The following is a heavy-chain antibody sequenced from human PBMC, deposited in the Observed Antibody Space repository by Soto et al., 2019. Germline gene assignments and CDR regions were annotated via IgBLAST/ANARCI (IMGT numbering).Heavy chain of an antibody. CDR2: ITGSGGST. D-gene: IGHD6-6*01. Sequence: EVQLLESGGGLVQPGGSLRLSCAASGFTFSSYAMSWVRQAPGKGLEWVSAITGSGGSTYYADSVKGRFTISRDSSKNTLYLQMNSLRAEDTAVYYCAKDRSIAARPGPEAQGAFDIWGQGRMVTVSS. CDR1: GFTFSSYA. V-gene: IGHV3-23*01. J-gene: IGHJ3*02. CDR3: AKDRSIAARPGPEAQGAFDI.